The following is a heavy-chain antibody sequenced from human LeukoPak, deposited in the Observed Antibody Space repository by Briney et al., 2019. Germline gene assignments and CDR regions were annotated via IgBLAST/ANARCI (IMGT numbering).Heavy chain of an antibody. CDR2: INPNSGGT. D-gene: IGHD3-10*01. CDR3: ARVGVPMVRGVITNWFAP. CDR1: GFTFTAYH. V-gene: IGHV1-2*02. Sequence: GASVKVSCKASGFTFTAYHMHWVRQAPGQGLEWMGWINPNSGGTNYAQKFQGRVTMTRDTSISTAYMELSGLRSDDTAVYYCARVGVPMVRGVITNWFAPWGQGTLVTVSS. J-gene: IGHJ5*02.